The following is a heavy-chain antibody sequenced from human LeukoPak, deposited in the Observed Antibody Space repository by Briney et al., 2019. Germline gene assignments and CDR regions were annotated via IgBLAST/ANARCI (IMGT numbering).Heavy chain of an antibody. D-gene: IGHD6-13*01. CDR2: ISGSGAKT. V-gene: IGHV3-23*01. Sequence: GGSLRLSCAASGFTISSYWMSWVRQAPGKGLEWVSAISGSGAKTYYADSVKGRFTITRGNSKNTLYLQMNSLRAEDTAVYYCAKEYSSSGYFDYWGQGTLVTVSS. CDR3: AKEYSSSGYFDY. CDR1: GFTISSYW. J-gene: IGHJ4*02.